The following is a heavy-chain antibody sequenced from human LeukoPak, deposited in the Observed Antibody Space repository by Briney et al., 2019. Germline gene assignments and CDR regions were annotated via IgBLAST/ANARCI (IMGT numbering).Heavy chain of an antibody. CDR1: GFIFSSYA. Sequence: GGSLRLSCAASGFIFSSYAMSWVRQALGKGLEWVSAIYADGYTRDAASVKGRFSISRHNSKNTVYLQMDNLRPEDTAVYYCARDRRGEKDFDVWGPGTMVTVSS. CDR3: ARDRRGEKDFDV. J-gene: IGHJ3*01. CDR2: IYADGYT. V-gene: IGHV3-53*04.